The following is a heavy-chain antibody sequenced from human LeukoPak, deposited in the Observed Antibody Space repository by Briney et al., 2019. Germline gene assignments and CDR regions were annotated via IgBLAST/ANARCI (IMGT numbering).Heavy chain of an antibody. V-gene: IGHV1-2*02. CDR1: GYIFTDYY. Sequence: ASVKVSCKASGYIFTDYYIHWMRQAPGQGLEWMGWINPNSGGTNDAQKFQGRVTMTTDTSISTAYMELSRLRSDDTALYYCGRGGWSGYSYGSEPEKYFDYWGQGTLVTVSS. D-gene: IGHD5-18*01. CDR3: GRGGWSGYSYGSEPEKYFDY. CDR2: INPNSGGT. J-gene: IGHJ4*02.